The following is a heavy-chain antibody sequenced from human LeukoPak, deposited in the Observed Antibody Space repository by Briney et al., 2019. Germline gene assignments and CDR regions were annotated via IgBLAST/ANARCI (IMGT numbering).Heavy chain of an antibody. V-gene: IGHV4-59*08. CDR3: ARVQSRLSWFDP. Sequence: SETLSLTCTVSGGSISSYYWSWIRQPPGKGLEWIGYIYYSGSTNYNPSLKSRVTISVDTSKNQFSLKLSSVTAADTAVYYCARVQSRLSWFDPWGQGTLVTVSS. CDR2: IYYSGST. CDR1: GGSISSYY. J-gene: IGHJ5*02.